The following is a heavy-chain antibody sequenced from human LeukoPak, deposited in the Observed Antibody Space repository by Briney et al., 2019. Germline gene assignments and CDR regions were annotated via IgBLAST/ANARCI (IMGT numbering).Heavy chain of an antibody. Sequence: SGSTYYNPSLKSRVSISVDTSKSQFSLKLDSVTAADTAVYYCARDLGASTVIFFDFWGQGTLVTVSS. CDR3: ARDLGASTVIFFDF. D-gene: IGHD4-11*01. J-gene: IGHJ4*02. V-gene: IGHV4-39*07. CDR2: SGST.